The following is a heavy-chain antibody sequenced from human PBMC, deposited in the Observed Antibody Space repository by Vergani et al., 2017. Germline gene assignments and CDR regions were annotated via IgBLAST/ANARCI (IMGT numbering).Heavy chain of an antibody. CDR1: GFTFIMHA. J-gene: IGHJ4*02. V-gene: IGHV3-23*04. D-gene: IGHD5-24*01. CDR3: AKSGWLQHFGAHYFDS. Sequence: EVQLVESGGDLVQPGGSLRLSCAASGFTFIMHAMSWVRQAPGKGLEWVSTLSASDRRTHYADSVKGRFTITRDNSKNTLFLQMDSLRAEDTAVYYCAKSGWLQHFGAHYFDSWGQGILVTVSS. CDR2: LSASDRRT.